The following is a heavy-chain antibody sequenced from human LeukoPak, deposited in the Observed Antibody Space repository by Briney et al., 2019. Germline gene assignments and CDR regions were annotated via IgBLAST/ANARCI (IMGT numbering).Heavy chain of an antibody. Sequence: GSLRLSCAASGFTFSSYAMSWVRQAPGTGLEWVSASSGSGGSTYYADSVKGRFTISRDNSKNTLYLQMNSLRAEDTAVYYCASSPSGSYYFDYWGQGTLVTVSS. V-gene: IGHV3-23*01. CDR3: ASSPSGSYYFDY. D-gene: IGHD1-26*01. CDR1: GFTFSSYA. CDR2: SSGSGGST. J-gene: IGHJ4*02.